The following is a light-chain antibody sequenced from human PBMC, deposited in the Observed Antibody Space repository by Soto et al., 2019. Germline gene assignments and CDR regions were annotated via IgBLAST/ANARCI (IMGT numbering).Light chain of an antibody. V-gene: IGKV1-5*01. CDR2: DAS. Sequence: DIQMTQSPSTLSASVGDRVTITCRASQSISSWLAWYQQKPGKAPKLPIYDASNLESGVPSRFSGSGSGTDFTLTTSCLQSEDFATYYCQQYYSYSWTFGQGTKVDIK. J-gene: IGKJ1*01. CDR1: QSISSW. CDR3: QQYYSYSWT.